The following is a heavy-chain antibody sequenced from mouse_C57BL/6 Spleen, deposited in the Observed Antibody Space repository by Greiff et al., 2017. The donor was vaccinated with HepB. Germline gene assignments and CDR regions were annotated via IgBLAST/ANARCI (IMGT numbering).Heavy chain of an antibody. CDR3: ARDRGYYGSSGFAY. CDR1: GFTFSDYY. CDR2: INYDGSST. Sequence: EVQRVESEGGLVQPGSSMKLSCTASGFTFSDYYMAWVRQVPEKGLEWVANINYDGSSTYYLDSLKSRFIISRDNAKNILYLQMSSLKSEDTATYYCARDRGYYGSSGFAYWGQGTLVTVSA. J-gene: IGHJ3*01. D-gene: IGHD1-1*01. V-gene: IGHV5-16*01.